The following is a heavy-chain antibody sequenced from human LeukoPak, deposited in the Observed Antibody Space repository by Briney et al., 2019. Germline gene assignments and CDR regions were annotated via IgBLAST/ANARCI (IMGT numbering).Heavy chain of an antibody. CDR3: ARDGVSALNLYSDL. J-gene: IGHJ2*01. CDR1: GGSISSYY. V-gene: IGHV4-59*01. D-gene: IGHD3-3*01. Sequence: SETLSLTCTVSGGSISSYYWSWVRQPPGKGLEWIGYVSYSGSTDYNPSLKSRVIISIDTSKNQFSLRLSSVTAADTAVYYCARDGVSALNLYSDLWGRGTLVTVSS. CDR2: VSYSGST.